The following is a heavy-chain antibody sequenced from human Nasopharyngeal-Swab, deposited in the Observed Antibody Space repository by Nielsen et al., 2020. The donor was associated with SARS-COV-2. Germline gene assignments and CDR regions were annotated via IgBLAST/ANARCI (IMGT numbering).Heavy chain of an antibody. Sequence: GGSLRLSCAASGFTFSDYYMSWIRQAPGKGLEWVSHISSSSSYTNYADSVKGRFTISRDNAKNSLYLQMNSLRAEDTAVYYCAREYSGSYLGVDYWGQGTLVTVSS. V-gene: IGHV3-11*06. CDR2: ISSSSSYT. D-gene: IGHD1-26*01. J-gene: IGHJ4*02. CDR1: GFTFSDYY. CDR3: AREYSGSYLGVDY.